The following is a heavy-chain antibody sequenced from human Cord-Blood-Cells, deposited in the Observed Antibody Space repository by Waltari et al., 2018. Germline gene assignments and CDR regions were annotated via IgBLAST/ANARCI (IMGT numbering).Heavy chain of an antibody. V-gene: IGHV4-39*01. CDR1: GGSISSSSYY. J-gene: IGHJ4*02. CDR3: ARSMSGYSGYDLDY. Sequence: QLQLQESGPGLVKPSETLSLTCTVPGGSISSSSYYWGWIRQPPGKGLEWIGSIYYSGSTYYNPSLKSRVTISVDTSKNQFSLKLSSVTAEDTAVYYCARSMSGYSGYDLDYWGQGTLVTVSS. CDR2: IYYSGST. D-gene: IGHD5-12*01.